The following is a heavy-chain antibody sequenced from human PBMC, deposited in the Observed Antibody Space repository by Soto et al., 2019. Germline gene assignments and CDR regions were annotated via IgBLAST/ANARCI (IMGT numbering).Heavy chain of an antibody. V-gene: IGHV3-73*01. D-gene: IGHD2-15*01. CDR1: GFTFSGSA. Sequence: GGSLRLSCAASGFTFSGSAMHWVRQASGKGLEWVGRIRSKANSYATAYAASVKGRFTISRDDSKNTAYLQTNSLKTEDTAVYYCTVSTYCSGGSCYEVSNWFDPWGQGTPVTVSS. J-gene: IGHJ5*02. CDR2: IRSKANSYAT. CDR3: TVSTYCSGGSCYEVSNWFDP.